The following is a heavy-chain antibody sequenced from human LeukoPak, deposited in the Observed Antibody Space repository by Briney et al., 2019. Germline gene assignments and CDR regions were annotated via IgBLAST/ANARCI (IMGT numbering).Heavy chain of an antibody. CDR3: ARESGSYYTFDN. CDR1: GFTFSSYA. D-gene: IGHD1-26*01. Sequence: GGSLRLSCAASGFTFSSYAMSWVRQAPGKGLEWVSSISSGSSYIYYGDSVKGRFTISRDNAKNSLYLQMNSLRAEDTAVYYCARESGSYYTFDNWGQGTLVIVSS. CDR2: ISSGSSYI. J-gene: IGHJ4*02. V-gene: IGHV3-21*01.